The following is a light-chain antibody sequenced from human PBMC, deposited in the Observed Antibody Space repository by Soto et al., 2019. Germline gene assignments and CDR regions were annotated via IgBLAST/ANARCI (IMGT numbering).Light chain of an antibody. CDR1: QSVNTIY. V-gene: IGKV3-20*01. CDR3: QQYDTSPPT. Sequence: EIVLTQSPGTLSLSPGERATLSCRASQSVNTIYFAWYQQKPGQAPRLLIYSTSNRATGIPDRFSGSGSGTDFPLTISRLEPEDFAVYYWQQYDTSPPTFGQGTKVEIK. CDR2: STS. J-gene: IGKJ1*01.